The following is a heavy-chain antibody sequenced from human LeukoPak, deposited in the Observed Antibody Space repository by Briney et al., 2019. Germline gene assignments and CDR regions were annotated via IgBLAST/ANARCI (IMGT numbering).Heavy chain of an antibody. J-gene: IGHJ5*02. V-gene: IGHV6-1*01. CDR3: ARDREEEYSSSWYVNWFDP. D-gene: IGHD6-13*01. CDR2: TYYRSKWYN. Sequence: SQTLSLTCAISGDSVSSNSAAWNWIRQSPSRGLEWLGRTYYRSKWYNDYAVSVKSRITINPDKSKNQFSLQLNSVTPEDTAVYYCARDREEEYSSSWYVNWFDPWGQGTLVTVSS. CDR1: GDSVSSNSAA.